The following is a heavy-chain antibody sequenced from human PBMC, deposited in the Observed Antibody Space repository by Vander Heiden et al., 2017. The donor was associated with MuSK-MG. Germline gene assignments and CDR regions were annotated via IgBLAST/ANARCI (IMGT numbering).Heavy chain of an antibody. CDR1: GGSFSGYY. J-gene: IGHJ4*02. CDR3: ARGYAGDY. Sequence: QVQLQQCGAGLLKPSETLSLTCAVYGGSFSGYYWSWIRQPPGKGLEWIGEINHSGSTNYNPSLKSRVTISVDTSKNQFSLKLSSVTAADTAVYYCARGYAGDYWGQGTLVTVSS. CDR2: INHSGST. V-gene: IGHV4-34*01. D-gene: IGHD3-10*01.